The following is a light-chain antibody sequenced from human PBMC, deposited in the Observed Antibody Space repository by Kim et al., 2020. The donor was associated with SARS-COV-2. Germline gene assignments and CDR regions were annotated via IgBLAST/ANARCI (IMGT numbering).Light chain of an antibody. Sequence: EIVMTQSPATLSVSPGETATLSCRASQSFSNSLAWYQHKPGQAPRLLIYAASNRASGVPARFRGGGSGTEFTLTISSLQSEDFAVYYCQQFNKWPLTFGGGTKLEI. CDR2: AAS. J-gene: IGKJ4*01. CDR1: QSFSNS. CDR3: QQFNKWPLT. V-gene: IGKV3-15*01.